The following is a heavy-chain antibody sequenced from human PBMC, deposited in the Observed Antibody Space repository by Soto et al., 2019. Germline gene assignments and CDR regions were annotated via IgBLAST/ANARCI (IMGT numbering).Heavy chain of an antibody. Sequence: SETPSLTCAVYGGSFSGYYWTWIRQPPGTGLEWIGEINPGGSTYYNPSHKSRVTISVDTSKNQFSLKLTSVTAADTAVYYCARDKITGLFDYWGQGTLVTVSS. CDR3: ARDKITGLFDY. CDR2: INPGGST. D-gene: IGHD2-8*02. J-gene: IGHJ4*02. V-gene: IGHV4-34*01. CDR1: GGSFSGYY.